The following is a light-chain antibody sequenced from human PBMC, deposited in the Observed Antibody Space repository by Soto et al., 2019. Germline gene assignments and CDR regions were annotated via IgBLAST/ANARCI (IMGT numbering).Light chain of an antibody. Sequence: QSVLTQPASVSGSPGQSITISCTGTSSDVGDYDYVSWYQQHPGKAPKVMIYEVSNRPSGVPNRFSGSKSANTASLTISGLQAEDEADYYCSSYAATSTVVFGGGTKLTVL. CDR1: SSDVGDYDY. J-gene: IGLJ2*01. CDR2: EVS. CDR3: SSYAATSTVV. V-gene: IGLV2-14*01.